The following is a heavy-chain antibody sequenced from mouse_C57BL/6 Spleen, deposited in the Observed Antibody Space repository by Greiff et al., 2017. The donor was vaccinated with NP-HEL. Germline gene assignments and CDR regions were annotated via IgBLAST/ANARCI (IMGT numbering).Heavy chain of an antibody. CDR2: ISDGGSYT. D-gene: IGHD2-4*01. CDR1: GFTFSSYA. CDR3: AREKDYDYDDAMDY. Sequence: EVQRVESGGGLVKPGGSLKLSCAASGFTFSSYAMSWVRQTPEKRLEWVATISDGGSYTYYPDNVKGRFTISRDNAKNNLYLQMSHLKSEDTAMYYCAREKDYDYDDAMDYWGQGTSVTVSS. V-gene: IGHV5-4*01. J-gene: IGHJ4*01.